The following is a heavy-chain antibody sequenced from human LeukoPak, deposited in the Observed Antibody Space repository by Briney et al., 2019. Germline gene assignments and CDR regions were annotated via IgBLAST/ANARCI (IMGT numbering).Heavy chain of an antibody. CDR2: IYPGDSDT. V-gene: IGHV5-51*01. D-gene: IGHD4-23*01. CDR1: GYSFTTYW. J-gene: IGHJ4*02. CDR3: ARRMYGGNEPYFDY. Sequence: GESLKISCKGSGYSFTTYWIGWMRQLPGKGLEWMGIIYPGDSDTRYSPSFQGQVTISADKSINTASLQWSSLKASDTAMYYCARRMYGGNEPYFDYWGQGTLVTVSA.